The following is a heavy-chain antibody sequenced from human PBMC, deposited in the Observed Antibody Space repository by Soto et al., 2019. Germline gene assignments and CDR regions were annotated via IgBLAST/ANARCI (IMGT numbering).Heavy chain of an antibody. CDR3: ARLDWNYVPRNFDY. J-gene: IGHJ4*02. V-gene: IGHV4-39*01. CDR1: GGSISSSSYY. D-gene: IGHD1-7*01. Sequence: PSETLSLTCTVSGGSISSSSYYWGWIRQPPGKGLEWIGSIYYSGSTYYNPSLKSRVTISVDTSKNQFSLKLSSVTAADTAVYYCARLDWNYVPRNFDYWGQGTLVTVSS. CDR2: IYYSGST.